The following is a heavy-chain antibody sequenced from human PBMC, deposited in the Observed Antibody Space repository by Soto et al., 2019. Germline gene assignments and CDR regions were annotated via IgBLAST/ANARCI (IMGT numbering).Heavy chain of an antibody. CDR2: IYYSGST. CDR1: GGSISSSSYY. V-gene: IGHV4-39*01. D-gene: IGHD3-3*01. CDR3: ARLRTPRTVNYYDFRSGYYDFDY. Sequence: PSETLSLTCTVSGGSISSSSYYWGWIRQPPGKGLEWIGSIYYSGSTYYNPSLKSRVTISVDTSKNQFSLKLSSVTAADTAVYYCARLRTPRTVNYYDFRSGYYDFDYWGQGTLVTVSS. J-gene: IGHJ4*02.